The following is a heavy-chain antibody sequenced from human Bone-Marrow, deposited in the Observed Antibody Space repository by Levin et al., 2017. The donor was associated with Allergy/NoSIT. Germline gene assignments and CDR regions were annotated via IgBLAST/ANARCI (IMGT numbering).Heavy chain of an antibody. J-gene: IGHJ3*02. CDR1: GYIFTSNW. V-gene: IGHV5-51*01. Sequence: KVSCKGSGYIFTSNWIGWVRQMPGKDLEWMGIVYPSDSNARYSPSFQGQATISADKSINTAYLQWSSLRASDTAMYYCARLINGNYCDGFDIWGQGTMVIVS. CDR2: VYPSDSNA. D-gene: IGHD1-26*01. CDR3: ARLINGNYCDGFDI.